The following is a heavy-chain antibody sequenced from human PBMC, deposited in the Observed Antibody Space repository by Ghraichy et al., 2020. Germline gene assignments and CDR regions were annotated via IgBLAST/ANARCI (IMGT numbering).Heavy chain of an antibody. J-gene: IGHJ4*02. V-gene: IGHV3-30*18. CDR2: ISYDGSNK. D-gene: IGHD3-10*01. Sequence: LSLTCAASGFTFSSYGMHWVRQAPGKGLEWVAVISYDGSNKYYADSVKGRFTISRDNSKNTLYLQMNSLRAEDTAVYYCAKDSLENYGSGSPLGGYFDYWGQGTLVTVSS. CDR3: AKDSLENYGSGSPLGGYFDY. CDR1: GFTFSSYG.